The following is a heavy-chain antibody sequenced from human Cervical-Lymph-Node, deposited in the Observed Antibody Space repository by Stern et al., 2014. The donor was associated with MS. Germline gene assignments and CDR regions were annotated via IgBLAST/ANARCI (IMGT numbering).Heavy chain of an antibody. J-gene: IGHJ3*02. CDR3: AKDGSSSLTGGAFDI. Sequence: EVQLVESGGGLVQPGRSLRLSCAVSGLTFDDYAMHWVRQAPGKGLEWVSGISWNSDNIGYAESVKGRFTISRDNVKNSLYLQMNTLRPEDTAFYYYAKDGSSSLTGGAFDIWGQGTMVTVSS. CDR1: GLTFDDYA. D-gene: IGHD6-13*01. V-gene: IGHV3-9*01. CDR2: ISWNSDNI.